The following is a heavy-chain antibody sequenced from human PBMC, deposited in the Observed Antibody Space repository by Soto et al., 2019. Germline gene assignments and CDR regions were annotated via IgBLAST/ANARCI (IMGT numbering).Heavy chain of an antibody. Sequence: SETLSLTCTVSGASISGFYWSWIRKSTGKGLEWIGRIYATGTTDYNPSLKSRVMMSVDTSKKQFSLKLRSVTAADTAVYYCVRDGTKTLRDWFDPWGQGISVTVSS. CDR3: VRDGTKTLRDWFDP. CDR1: GASISGFY. V-gene: IGHV4-4*07. CDR2: IYATGTT. J-gene: IGHJ5*02. D-gene: IGHD1-1*01.